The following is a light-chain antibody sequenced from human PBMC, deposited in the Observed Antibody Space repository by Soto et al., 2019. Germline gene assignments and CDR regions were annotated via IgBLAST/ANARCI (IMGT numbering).Light chain of an antibody. CDR2: AVS. CDR1: SSDVGGYNH. CDR3: CSYTSLSTVV. V-gene: IGLV2-14*01. Sequence: QSVLTQPASVSGSPGQSITISCTGTSSDVGGYNHVSWYQHSPGKAPKLILFAVSDRPSGVSHRFSGSKSGNTASLTISGLQAEDEAVYYCCSYTSLSTVVFGGGTKVTVL. J-gene: IGLJ2*01.